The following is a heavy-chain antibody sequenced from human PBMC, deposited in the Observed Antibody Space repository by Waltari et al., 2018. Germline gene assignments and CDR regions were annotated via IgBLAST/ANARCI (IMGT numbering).Heavy chain of an antibody. Sequence: QVQLVQSGAEVKKPGASVKVSCKASGYTFTSYAMHWVRQAPGQRLEWMGWINAGNGNPKYSQKFQGRFTITRDTSASTAYMELSSLRSEDTAVYYCARNMWDYIWGSYRAYFDYWGQGTLVTVSS. D-gene: IGHD3-16*02. CDR1: GYTFTSYA. CDR2: INAGNGNP. V-gene: IGHV1-3*01. CDR3: ARNMWDYIWGSYRAYFDY. J-gene: IGHJ4*02.